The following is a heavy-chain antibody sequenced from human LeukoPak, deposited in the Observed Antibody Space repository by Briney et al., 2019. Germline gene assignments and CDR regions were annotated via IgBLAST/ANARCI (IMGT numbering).Heavy chain of an antibody. CDR3: ARVGADGSGFLFDY. D-gene: IGHD3-10*01. Sequence: PSETLSLTCAVYGGSFSGYYWSWIRQPPGKGLEWIGEINHSGSTNYNPSLKSRVTISVDTSKNQFSLKLSSVTAADTAVYYCARVGADGSGFLFDYWGQGTLVTVSS. CDR1: GGSFSGYY. CDR2: INHSGST. V-gene: IGHV4-34*01. J-gene: IGHJ4*02.